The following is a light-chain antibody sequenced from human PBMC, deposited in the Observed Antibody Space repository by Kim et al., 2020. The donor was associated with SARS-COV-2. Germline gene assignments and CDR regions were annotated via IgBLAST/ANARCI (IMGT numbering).Light chain of an antibody. CDR1: QIVSDTY. CDR2: GTS. CDR3: QQYGSSYMYT. Sequence: EIVLTQSPGTLSLSPGERATLSCRASQIVSDTYLAWYQHKPGQAPRLLIYGTSSRATGIQDRFSGSGSGTDFTLTISRLEPEDFAVYYCQQYGSSYMYTFGQGTKLEI. J-gene: IGKJ2*01. V-gene: IGKV3-20*01.